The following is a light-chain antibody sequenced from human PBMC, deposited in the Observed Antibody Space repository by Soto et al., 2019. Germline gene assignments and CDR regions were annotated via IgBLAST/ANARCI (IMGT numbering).Light chain of an antibody. CDR2: GAS. CDR3: QQYYNWPYT. CDR1: QGVSSN. Sequence: ERAMTQSPATVSVSAGERATLSCRASQGVSSNLGWYQQKPGQAPRLLIYGASTRATGTPARFSGSGSGTEFTLTISRLQSEDFAVYYCQQYYNWPYTFGQGTKLEIK. V-gene: IGKV3-15*01. J-gene: IGKJ2*01.